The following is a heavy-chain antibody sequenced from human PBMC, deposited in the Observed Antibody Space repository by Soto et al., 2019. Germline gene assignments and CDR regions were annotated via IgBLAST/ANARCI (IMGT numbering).Heavy chain of an antibody. CDR3: ARSPRSSPYFDF. CDR1: GYTFSNFW. V-gene: IGHV5-51*01. Sequence: PGESLKISCKGSGYTFSNFWIGWVRQLPGQGLEWMGIIYPGDHETRYSPSFLGQVTISAETSINTAYLQWSSLEASDSAFYFCARSPRSSPYFDFWGQGALVTVSS. CDR2: IYPGDHET. J-gene: IGHJ4*02. D-gene: IGHD6-13*01.